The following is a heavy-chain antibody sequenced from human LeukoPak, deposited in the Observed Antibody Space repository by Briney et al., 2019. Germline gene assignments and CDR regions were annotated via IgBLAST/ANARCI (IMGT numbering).Heavy chain of an antibody. V-gene: IGHV3-48*03. CDR2: ISSSGSTI. D-gene: IGHD3/OR15-3a*01. Sequence: GGSLRLSCAASGFTFSSYEMNWVRQAPGKGLEWVSYISSSGSTIYYADSVKGRFTISRDNAKNSLYLQVNSLRAEDTAVYYCARVDWFYYGMDVWGQGTTVTVSS. CDR3: ARVDWFYYGMDV. CDR1: GFTFSSYE. J-gene: IGHJ6*02.